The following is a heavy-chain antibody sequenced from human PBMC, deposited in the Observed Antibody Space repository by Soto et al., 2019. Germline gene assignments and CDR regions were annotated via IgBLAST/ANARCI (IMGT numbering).Heavy chain of an antibody. CDR1: GYTSTSYG. D-gene: IGHD1-26*01. J-gene: IGHJ6*02. Sequence: ASVKVSCKASGYTSTSYGISCVRQAPGQGLEWMGWISAYNGNTNYAQKLQGRVTMTTDTSTSTAYMELRSLRSDDTAVYYCARGYSGSYYYYGMDVWGQGTTVTVSS. V-gene: IGHV1-18*01. CDR2: ISAYNGNT. CDR3: ARGYSGSYYYYGMDV.